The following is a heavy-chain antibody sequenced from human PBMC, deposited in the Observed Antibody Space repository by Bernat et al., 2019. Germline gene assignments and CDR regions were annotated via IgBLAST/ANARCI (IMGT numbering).Heavy chain of an antibody. V-gene: IGHV4-31*03. CDR2: IYYSGST. D-gene: IGHD3-3*01. CDR3: ARGSITIFGVVMPIDY. J-gene: IGHJ4*02. Sequence: QVQLQESGPGLVKPSQTLSLTCTVSGGSISSGGYYWSWIRQHPGKGLEWIGYIYYSGSTYYNPSLKSRVTISVDTSKNQFSLKLSSVTAADTAVYYCARGSITIFGVVMPIDYWGQGNLVTVSS. CDR1: GGSISSGGYY.